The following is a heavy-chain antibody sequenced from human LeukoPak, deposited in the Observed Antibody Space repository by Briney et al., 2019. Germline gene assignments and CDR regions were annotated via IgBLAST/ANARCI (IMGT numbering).Heavy chain of an antibody. D-gene: IGHD6-13*01. CDR3: AKGGYSSSHFDY. J-gene: IGHJ4*02. V-gene: IGHV3-7*03. Sequence: PGGSLRLSCAASGFTFSSYWMSWVRQAPGKGLEWVANIKQDGSEKYYVDSVKGRFTISRDNAKNSLYLQMNSLRAEDTALYYRAKGGYSSSHFDYWGQGTLVTVSS. CDR2: IKQDGSEK. CDR1: GFTFSSYW.